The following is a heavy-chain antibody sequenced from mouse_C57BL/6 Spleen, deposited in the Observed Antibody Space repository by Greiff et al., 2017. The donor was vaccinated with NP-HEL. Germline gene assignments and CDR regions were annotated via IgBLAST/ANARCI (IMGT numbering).Heavy chain of an antibody. J-gene: IGHJ1*03. V-gene: IGHV1-52*01. D-gene: IGHD1-1*01. CDR1: GYTFTSYW. CDR2: IDPSDSET. Sequence: QVQLQQPGAELVRPGSSVKLSCKASGYTFTSYWMHWVKQRPIQGLEWIGNIDPSDSETHYNQKFKDKATLTVDKSSSTAYMQLSSLTSEDSAVYYCARGDYYGSSYGYWYFDVWGTGTTVTVSS. CDR3: ARGDYYGSSYGYWYFDV.